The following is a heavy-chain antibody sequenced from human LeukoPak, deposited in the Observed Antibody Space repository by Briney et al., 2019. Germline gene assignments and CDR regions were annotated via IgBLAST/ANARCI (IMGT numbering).Heavy chain of an antibody. CDR1: GFTFSSYA. J-gene: IGHJ4*02. D-gene: IGHD4/OR15-4a*01. V-gene: IGHV3-23*01. CDR3: AKEGRTMVTPEAIDY. Sequence: GGSLRLSCAAPGFTFSSYAMSWVRQAPGKGLEWVSTISGSGGGTYYADSVKGRFTISRGNSKNTLYLQMNSLRAEDSAVYYCAKEGRTMVTPEAIDYWGQGTLVTVSS. CDR2: ISGSGGGT.